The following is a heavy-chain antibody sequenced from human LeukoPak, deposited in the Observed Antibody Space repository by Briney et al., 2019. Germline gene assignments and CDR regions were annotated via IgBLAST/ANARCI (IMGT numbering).Heavy chain of an antibody. D-gene: IGHD4/OR15-4a*01. V-gene: IGHV1-69*01. CDR2: IVPIFGLA. CDR3: AGSKRGAPYYYYMDF. CDR1: GGTFSRFA. Sequence: SVKVSCKASGGTFSRFAMSWVRQAPGQGLEWMGGIVPIFGLANYAQKLQGRVAITADEPTNTAYMEIISLRSEDTAVYYCAGSKRGAPYYYYMDFWGKGTTVTVSS. J-gene: IGHJ6*03.